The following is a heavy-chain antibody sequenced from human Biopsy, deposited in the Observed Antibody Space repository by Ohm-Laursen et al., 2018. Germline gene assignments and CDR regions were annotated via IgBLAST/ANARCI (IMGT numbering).Heavy chain of an antibody. CDR1: GYTFTGQY. CDR2: INPHGGTT. J-gene: IGHJ1*01. CDR3: AKGQDLRGGAEYFQH. V-gene: IGHV1-2*02. D-gene: IGHD2-15*01. Sequence: SSVKVSCKASGYTFTGQYLHWVRQVPGQGLEWVGWINPHGGTTKFAQDFQGRVTMTRDTSITTAYMELRRLRSDDTAVYYCAKGQDLRGGAEYFQHWGQGALVTVSS.